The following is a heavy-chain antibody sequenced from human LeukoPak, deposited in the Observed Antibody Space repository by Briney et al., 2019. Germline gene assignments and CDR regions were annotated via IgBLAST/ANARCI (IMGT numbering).Heavy chain of an antibody. J-gene: IGHJ4*02. CDR2: IIPIFGTA. V-gene: IGHV1-69*05. CDR1: GGTFSSYA. Sequence: SVKVSCKASGGTFSSYAISWVRQAPGQGLEWMGGIIPIFGTANYAQKFQGRVTITTDESTSTAYMELSSLRSEDTAVYYCARGFGSVDPFDYWGQGTLVTVSS. CDR3: ARGFGSVDPFDY. D-gene: IGHD3-3*01.